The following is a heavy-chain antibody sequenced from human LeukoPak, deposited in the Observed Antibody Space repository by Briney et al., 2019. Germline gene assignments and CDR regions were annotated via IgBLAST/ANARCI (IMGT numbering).Heavy chain of an antibody. Sequence: GGSLRLSCAASGFTFDDYGMSWVRQAPGKGPEWVANIKQDGSEKYYVDSVKGRFTISRDNAKNSLYLQMNSLRAEDTAVYYCATGRATYTSGWPYYFDYWGQGTLVTVSS. CDR3: ATGRATYTSGWPYYFDY. CDR2: IKQDGSEK. CDR1: GFTFDDYG. D-gene: IGHD6-19*01. V-gene: IGHV3-7*01. J-gene: IGHJ4*02.